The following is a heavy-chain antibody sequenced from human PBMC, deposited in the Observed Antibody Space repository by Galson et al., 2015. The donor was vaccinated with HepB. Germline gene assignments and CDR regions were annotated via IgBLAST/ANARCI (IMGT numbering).Heavy chain of an antibody. J-gene: IGHJ4*02. CDR2: IIPIFGTA. V-gene: IGHV1-69*13. Sequence: SVKVSCKASGGTFSSYAISWVRQAPGQGLEWMGGIIPIFGTANYAQKFQGRVTITADESTSTAYMELSSLRSEDTAVYYCAGNPPGAYQLPDYWGQGTLVTVSS. CDR1: GGTFSSYA. D-gene: IGHD2-2*01. CDR3: AGNPPGAYQLPDY.